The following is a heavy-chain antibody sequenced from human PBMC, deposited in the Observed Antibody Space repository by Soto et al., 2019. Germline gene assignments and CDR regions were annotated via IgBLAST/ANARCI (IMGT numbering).Heavy chain of an antibody. CDR2: IYSGGST. Sequence: LACAAQEEADTSSVMSWVRQAPGKGLEWVSVIYSGGSTYYADSVKGRFTISRDNSKNTLYLQMNSLRAVDTAVSSCAKNYYDSGGGFDYWGQGT. J-gene: IGHJ4*02. CDR3: AKNYYDSGGGFDY. CDR1: EEADTSSV. D-gene: IGHD3-22*01. V-gene: IGHV3-53*01.